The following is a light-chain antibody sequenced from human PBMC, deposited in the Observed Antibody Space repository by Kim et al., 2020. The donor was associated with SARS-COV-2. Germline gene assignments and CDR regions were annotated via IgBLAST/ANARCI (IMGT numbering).Light chain of an antibody. Sequence: EIVLTQSPATLSLSPGERATLSCRASQSVSKSLGWYQQKTGQAPRLLFYDASNRATGIPARFSGSGSGTDFTLTISSLEPEDFAVYYCQQRSKWPLTFGGGTKVDIK. CDR1: QSVSKS. CDR3: QQRSKWPLT. V-gene: IGKV3-11*01. CDR2: DAS. J-gene: IGKJ4*01.